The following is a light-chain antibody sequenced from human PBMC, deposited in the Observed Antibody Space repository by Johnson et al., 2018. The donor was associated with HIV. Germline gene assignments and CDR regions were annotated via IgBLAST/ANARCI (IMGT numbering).Light chain of an antibody. J-gene: IGLJ1*01. CDR1: TSNIGKSY. CDR2: DNN. CDR3: GTWDGGGGV. Sequence: QSVLTQPPSVSAAPGQKVTISCSGSTSNIGKSYVSWYQQLPGTAPKLLIYDNNRRPSGTPDRFSGSKSGTSATLAITGLQTGDEADYYCGTWDGGGGVFGTGTKVTVL. V-gene: IGLV1-51*01.